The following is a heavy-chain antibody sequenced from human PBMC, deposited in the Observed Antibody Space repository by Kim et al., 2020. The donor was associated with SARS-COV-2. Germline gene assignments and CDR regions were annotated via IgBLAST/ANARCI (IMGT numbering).Heavy chain of an antibody. V-gene: IGHV3-64*01. CDR3: ARGRLYYYYGMDV. D-gene: IGHD6-25*01. J-gene: IGHJ6*02. Sequence: YYANSVKGRLTISRDNSKNTLYLQMGSLRAEDMAVYYCARGRLYYYYGMDVWGQGTTVTVSS.